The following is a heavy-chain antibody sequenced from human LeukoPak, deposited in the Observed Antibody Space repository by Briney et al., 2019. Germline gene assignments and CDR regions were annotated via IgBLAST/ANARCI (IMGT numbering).Heavy chain of an antibody. D-gene: IGHD6-13*01. V-gene: IGHV3-53*01. CDR2: IYSGGST. CDR3: AREAGAGTVDY. J-gene: IGHJ4*02. Sequence: GGSLRLSCAASGFTVSSNYMSWFGQPPGKGLEWVSVIYSGGSTYYADSVKGRFTISRDNSKNTLYLQMNSLRAEDTAVYYCAREAGAGTVDYWGQGTLVTVSS. CDR1: GFTVSSNY.